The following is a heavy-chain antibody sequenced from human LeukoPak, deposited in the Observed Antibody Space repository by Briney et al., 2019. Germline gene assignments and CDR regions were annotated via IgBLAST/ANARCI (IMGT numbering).Heavy chain of an antibody. CDR3: ARYGSGYDLIDY. Sequence: GGSLRLSCAASGFTFSSYAMSWVRQAPGKGLEWVSAISGSGGSTYYADSVKGRFTIFRDNAKNTLNLQMNSLRAEDTAVYYCARYGSGYDLIDYWGQGTLVTVSS. D-gene: IGHD5-12*01. CDR2: ISGSGGST. CDR1: GFTFSSYA. J-gene: IGHJ4*02. V-gene: IGHV3-23*01.